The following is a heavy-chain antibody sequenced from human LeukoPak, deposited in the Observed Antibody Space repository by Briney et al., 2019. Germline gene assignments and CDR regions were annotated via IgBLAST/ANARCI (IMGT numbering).Heavy chain of an antibody. CDR2: IYTSGST. CDR1: GGSVSSGTYY. D-gene: IGHD6-19*01. CDR3: ARDSSSGWRHFDY. J-gene: IGHJ4*02. V-gene: IGHV4-61*02. Sequence: SETLSLTCTVSGGSVSSGTYYWSWIRQPAGKGLEWIGRIYTSGSTNYNPSLKSRVTMSVDTSKNQFSLKLSSVTAADTAVYYCARDSSSGWRHFDYWGQGTLVTVSS.